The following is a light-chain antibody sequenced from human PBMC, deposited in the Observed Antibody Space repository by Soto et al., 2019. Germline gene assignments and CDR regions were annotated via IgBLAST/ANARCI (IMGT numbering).Light chain of an antibody. V-gene: IGLV1-40*01. CDR2: GNS. CDR1: SSNIGAGYD. CDR3: QSYDSSLSGYV. Sequence: QSVLTQPPSVSGAPGQRVTISCTGSSSNIGAGYDVNWYQQLPGTAPKLLIYGNSNRPSGVPDRFSGSKSDTSASLAITGLQAEDDADYYGQSYDSSLSGYVFGTGTKVTVL. J-gene: IGLJ1*01.